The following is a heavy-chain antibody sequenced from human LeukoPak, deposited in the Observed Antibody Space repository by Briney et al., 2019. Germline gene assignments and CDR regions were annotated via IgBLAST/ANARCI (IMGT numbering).Heavy chain of an antibody. D-gene: IGHD3-22*01. J-gene: IGHJ3*02. Sequence: SETLPLTCTVSRGSINSHYWSWIRQPPGRGLEWIGYIYYSGSTNYNPSLKSRVTISVDTSKNQFSLKLSSVTAADTAVYYCARAPVKAQAMMPCGFDIWGLGTKVTVSS. CDR3: ARAPVKAQAMMPCGFDI. CDR1: RGSINSHY. CDR2: IYYSGST. V-gene: IGHV4-59*11.